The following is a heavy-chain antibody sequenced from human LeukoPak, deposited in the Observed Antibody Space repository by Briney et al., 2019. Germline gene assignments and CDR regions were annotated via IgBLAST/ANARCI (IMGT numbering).Heavy chain of an antibody. V-gene: IGHV4-39*02. CDR3: AREGGKEGSGSSYYYYGMDV. CDR2: IYYSGST. Sequence: SETLSLTCTVSGGSISSSSYYWGWIRQPPGKGLEWIGSIYYSGSTYYNPSLKSRVTISVDTSKNQFSLKLSSVTAADTAVYYCAREGGKEGSGSSYYYYGMDVWGQGTTVTVSS. CDR1: GGSISSSSYY. J-gene: IGHJ6*02. D-gene: IGHD3-10*01.